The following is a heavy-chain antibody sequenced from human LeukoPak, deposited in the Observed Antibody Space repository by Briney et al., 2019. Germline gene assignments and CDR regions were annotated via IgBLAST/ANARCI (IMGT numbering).Heavy chain of an antibody. Sequence: PSQTLSLTCTVSGGSISSGSYYWSWIRQPAGKGLEWIGRIYTSVSTNYNSSFNSRVTISVDTSKNQISLKLRSLTAADTAVYYCARQGQGYDFWSGRGDAFDIWGQGTMVTVSS. CDR1: GGSISSGSYY. CDR3: ARQGQGYDFWSGRGDAFDI. CDR2: IYTSVST. V-gene: IGHV4-61*02. D-gene: IGHD3-3*01. J-gene: IGHJ3*02.